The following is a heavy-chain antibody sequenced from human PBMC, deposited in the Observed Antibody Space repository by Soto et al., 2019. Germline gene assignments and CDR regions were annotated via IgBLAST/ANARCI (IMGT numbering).Heavy chain of an antibody. CDR1: SYTFTSYD. CDR3: ARAPPMVRGVISYGMDV. CDR2: MNPNSGNT. V-gene: IGHV1-8*01. J-gene: IGHJ6*02. D-gene: IGHD3-10*01. Sequence: SAKVSFRASSYTFTSYDINWVQQATVQGLEWMGWMNPNSGNTGYAQKFQGRVTMTRNTSISTAYMELRSLRSEDTAVYYCARAPPMVRGVISYGMDVWGQGTKVTVYS.